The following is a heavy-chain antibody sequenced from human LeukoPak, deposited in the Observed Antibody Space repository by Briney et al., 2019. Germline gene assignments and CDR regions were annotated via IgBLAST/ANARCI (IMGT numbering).Heavy chain of an antibody. J-gene: IGHJ6*02. Sequence: GGSLRLSCVVSGFTVSSSFMYWVRQAPGKGLEWVSVISGGGTTYYADSVKGRFTISRDNAKNSLYLQMNSLRDEDTAVYYCARDPTYDSSGYYQYYYGMDVWGQGTTVTVSS. CDR1: GFTVSSSF. D-gene: IGHD3-22*01. CDR3: ARDPTYDSSGYYQYYYGMDV. V-gene: IGHV3-66*01. CDR2: ISGGGTT.